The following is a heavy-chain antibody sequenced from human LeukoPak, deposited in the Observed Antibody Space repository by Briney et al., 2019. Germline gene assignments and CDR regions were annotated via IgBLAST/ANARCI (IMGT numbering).Heavy chain of an antibody. CDR1: GYSLSSGYY. J-gene: IGHJ4*02. Sequence: SETLSLTCALSGYSLSSGYYWGWIRQPPGKGLEWIGSIYHSGSTYYNPSLKSRVTISVDTSKNQFSLKLSSVTAADTAVYYCASSIYPPPQLRYFDWLLSALYFDYWGQGTLVTVSS. V-gene: IGHV4-38-2*01. CDR2: IYHSGST. D-gene: IGHD3-9*01. CDR3: ASSIYPPPQLRYFDWLLSALYFDY.